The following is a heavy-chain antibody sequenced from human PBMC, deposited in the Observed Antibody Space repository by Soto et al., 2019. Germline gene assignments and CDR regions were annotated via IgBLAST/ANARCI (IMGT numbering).Heavy chain of an antibody. CDR3: ARGYCSGGSCYPAYYFDY. CDR2: INPSGGST. CDR1: GYTFTSYY. D-gene: IGHD2-15*01. V-gene: IGHV1-46*01. J-gene: IGHJ4*02. Sequence: ASVKVSCKASGYTFTSYYMHWVRQAPGQGLEWMGIINPSGGSTSYAQKFQGRVTMTRDTSTSTVYMELSSLRSEDTAVYYCARGYCSGGSCYPAYYFDYWGQGTLVTVSS.